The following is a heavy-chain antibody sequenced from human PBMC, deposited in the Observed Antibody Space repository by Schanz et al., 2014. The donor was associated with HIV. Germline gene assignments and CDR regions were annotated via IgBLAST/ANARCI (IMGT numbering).Heavy chain of an antibody. Sequence: EVHLLESGGGLVQPGGSLRLSCAASGFTFENYWMSWVRQAPGEGLEWVAFISATGAYIYYADSVKGRFTISRDNAQKSLFLQMNSLRAEDTAVYYCAREAVRFFDYWGQGTLVTVSS. CDR2: ISATGAYI. CDR3: AREAVRFFDY. D-gene: IGHD6-6*01. CDR1: GFTFENYW. V-gene: IGHV3-21*01. J-gene: IGHJ4*02.